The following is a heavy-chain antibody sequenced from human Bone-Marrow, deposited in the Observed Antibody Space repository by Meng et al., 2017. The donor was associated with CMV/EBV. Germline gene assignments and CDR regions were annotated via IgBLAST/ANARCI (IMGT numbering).Heavy chain of an antibody. Sequence: GESLKISCAASGFTFSTYWMNWVRQAPGKGLEWVATIKEDGSQKYYVDSVKGRFTISRDNAKNSLYLQMNSLRAEDTAVYYCARGDPVTDAFDIWGQGTMVTVSS. CDR3: ARGDPVTDAFDI. J-gene: IGHJ3*02. V-gene: IGHV3-7*01. D-gene: IGHD3-10*01. CDR1: GFTFSTYW. CDR2: IKEDGSQK.